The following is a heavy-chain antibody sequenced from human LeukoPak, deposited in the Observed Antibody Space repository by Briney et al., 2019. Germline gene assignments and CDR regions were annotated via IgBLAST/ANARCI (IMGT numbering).Heavy chain of an antibody. Sequence: SETLSLTCTVSGDSITSYYWRWIRQPPGKGLEWIGYIYYSGSTNYNPSLKSRVTISVDTSKNQFSLKLSSVTAADTAVYYCARGTMVRGDYYFDYWGQGTLVTVSS. V-gene: IGHV4-59*01. D-gene: IGHD3-10*01. CDR1: GDSITSYY. J-gene: IGHJ4*02. CDR2: IYYSGST. CDR3: ARGTMVRGDYYFDY.